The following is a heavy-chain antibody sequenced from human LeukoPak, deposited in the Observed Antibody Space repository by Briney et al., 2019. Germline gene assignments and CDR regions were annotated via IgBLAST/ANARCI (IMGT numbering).Heavy chain of an antibody. CDR2: INPNSGGT. V-gene: IGHV1-2*06. CDR1: GYTFTGYY. CDR3: ARPALSGSYSDAFDI. Sequence: GASVKVSCKASGYTFTGYYMHWVRQAPGQGLEWMGRINPNSGGTNYAQKFQGRVTMTRDTSISTAYMELSRLRSDDTAVYCCARPALSGSYSDAFDIWGQGTMVTVSS. J-gene: IGHJ3*02. D-gene: IGHD1-26*01.